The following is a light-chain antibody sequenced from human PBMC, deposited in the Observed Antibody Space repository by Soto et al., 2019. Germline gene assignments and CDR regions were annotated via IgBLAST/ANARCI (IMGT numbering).Light chain of an antibody. J-gene: IGKJ3*01. CDR2: LGS. V-gene: IGKV2-28*01. CDR3: LQALQTPH. CDR1: QSLLHSNGYNY. Sequence: DIVMTQSPLSLPVTPGEPASISCRSSQSLLHSNGYNYLDWYLQKPGQSPQLLIYLGSNRASGVPDRFRGSGSGTDFALKISRVEAEDVGVYYCLQALQTPHFGPGTKVDIK.